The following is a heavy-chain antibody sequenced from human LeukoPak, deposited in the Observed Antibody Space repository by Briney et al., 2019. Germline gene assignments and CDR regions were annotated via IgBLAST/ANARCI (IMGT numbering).Heavy chain of an antibody. J-gene: IGHJ6*03. Sequence: GGSLRLSCAASGFTFSSYWMSWVRQAPGKGLEWVANIKQDGSEKYYVDSVKGRFTISRDNAKNSLYLQMNSLRAEDTAVYYCARFSSSWYFYYYYYMDVWGKGTTVTISS. CDR3: ARFSSSWYFYYYYYMDV. CDR2: IKQDGSEK. V-gene: IGHV3-7*01. D-gene: IGHD6-13*01. CDR1: GFTFSSYW.